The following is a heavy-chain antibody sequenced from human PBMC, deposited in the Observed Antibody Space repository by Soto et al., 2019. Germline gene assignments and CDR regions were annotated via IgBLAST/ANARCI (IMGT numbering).Heavy chain of an antibody. J-gene: IGHJ4*02. CDR3: VRGGGFDANTIAY. D-gene: IGHD3-10*01. CDR2: IYYSGST. Sequence: SETLSLTCTVSGGSISSGDYYWSWIRQPPGKGLEWIGYIYYSGSTYYNPSLKSRVTISVDTSKNQFSLKLSSVTAADTAVYYCVRGGGFDANTIAYSSQGTPVIGS. CDR1: GGSISSGDYY. V-gene: IGHV4-30-4*01.